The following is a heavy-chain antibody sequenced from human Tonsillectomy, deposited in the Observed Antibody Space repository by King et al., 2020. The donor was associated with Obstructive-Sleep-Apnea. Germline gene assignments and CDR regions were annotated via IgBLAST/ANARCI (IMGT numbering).Heavy chain of an antibody. CDR3: ARSPKLIWFGELSTFDY. J-gene: IGHJ4*02. D-gene: IGHD3-10*01. V-gene: IGHV4-30-4*01. CDR1: GGSISSGDYN. Sequence: LQLQESGPGLVKPSQTLSLTCTVSGGSISSGDYNWNWIRQPPGKGLEWIGYINYSGSTHYNPSLKSRLIISVDTSKNQFSLKLSSVTAADTAVYYYARSPKLIWFGELSTFDYWGQGTLVTVSS. CDR2: INYSGST.